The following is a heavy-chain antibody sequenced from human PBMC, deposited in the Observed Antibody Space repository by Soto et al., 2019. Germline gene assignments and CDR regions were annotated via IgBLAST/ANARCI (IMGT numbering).Heavy chain of an antibody. D-gene: IGHD2-21*02. V-gene: IGHV1-18*04. Sequence: ASVKVSGKASGYTFTSYGISWVRQAPGQGLEWMGWISAYNGNTNYAQKLQGRVTMTTDTSTSTAYMELRSLRSDDTAVYYCARRFCGGDCYAQYSFDYWGQGTLVTVSS. CDR1: GYTFTSYG. CDR3: ARRFCGGDCYAQYSFDY. J-gene: IGHJ4*02. CDR2: ISAYNGNT.